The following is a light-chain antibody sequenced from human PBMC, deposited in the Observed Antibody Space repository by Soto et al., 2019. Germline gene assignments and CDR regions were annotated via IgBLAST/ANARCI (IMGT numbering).Light chain of an antibody. Sequence: EIVLTQSPATLSLSPGERATLSCRASQSVSSYLAWYQQKPGQAPRLLIYDASNRATGIPARFSGSGSGTDFTLTISSLEPEAFAVYYCQQRSNWPLPFGGGTKVEIK. CDR2: DAS. CDR3: QQRSNWPLP. CDR1: QSVSSY. J-gene: IGKJ4*01. V-gene: IGKV3-11*01.